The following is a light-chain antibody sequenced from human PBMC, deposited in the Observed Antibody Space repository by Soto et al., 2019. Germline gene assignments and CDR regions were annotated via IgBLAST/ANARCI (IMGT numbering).Light chain of an antibody. V-gene: IGKV1-39*01. CDR1: QSISSY. CDR3: QQYHRYST. J-gene: IGKJ1*01. Sequence: DIQMTQSPSSLSASVVDRVTITCRASQSISSYLNWYQQKPGKAPKLLIYAASSLQSGVPSRFSGSGSGTDFTLTISSLQAEDFATYYCQQYHRYSTFGQGTKVDIK. CDR2: AAS.